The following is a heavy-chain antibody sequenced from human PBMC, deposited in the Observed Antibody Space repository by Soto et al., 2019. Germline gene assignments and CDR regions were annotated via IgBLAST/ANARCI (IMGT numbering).Heavy chain of an antibody. D-gene: IGHD3-3*01. CDR3: WYYYYDFWSGYYTGHY. J-gene: IGHJ4*02. CDR1: GFTFSNAW. Sequence: GGSLRLSCAASGFTFSNAWMNWVRQAPGKGLEWVGRIKSKTDGWTTDYAAPAKGRFTISRDDSKNTLYLQMNSLKTEDTAVYYCWYYYYDFWSGYYTGHYWGQGTLVTVSS. V-gene: IGHV3-15*07. CDR2: IKSKTDGWTT.